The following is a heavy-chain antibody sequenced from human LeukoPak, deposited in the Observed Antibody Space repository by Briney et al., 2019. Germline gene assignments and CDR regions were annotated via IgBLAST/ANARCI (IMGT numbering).Heavy chain of an antibody. CDR3: ARGQGGWFDP. CDR2: IYYSGST. V-gene: IGHV4-31*03. J-gene: IGHJ5*02. D-gene: IGHD3-16*01. CDR1: GGSISSGGYY. Sequence: PSQTLSLTCTVSGGSISSGGYYWGWSRQHPGKGLEWIGYIYYSGSTYYNPSLKSRVTISVNTSKNQFSLELSSVTAADTAVYYCARGQGGWFDPWGQGTLVTVSS.